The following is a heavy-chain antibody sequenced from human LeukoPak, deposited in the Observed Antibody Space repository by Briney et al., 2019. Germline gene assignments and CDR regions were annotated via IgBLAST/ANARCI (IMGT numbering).Heavy chain of an antibody. CDR1: GFTFSSYA. V-gene: IGHV3-30*04. J-gene: IGHJ4*02. Sequence: GGSLRLSCAASGFTFSSYAMHWVHQAPGKGLEWVAVISYDGSDKYYTDSVKGRFTISRDNSKNTLYLQMNSLEAEDTAVYYCARALVGGLVDYWGQGTLVTVSS. CDR2: ISYDGSDK. D-gene: IGHD2-15*01. CDR3: ARALVGGLVDY.